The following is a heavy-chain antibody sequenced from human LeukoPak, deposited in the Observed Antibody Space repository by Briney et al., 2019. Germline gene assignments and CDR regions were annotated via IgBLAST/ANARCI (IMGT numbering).Heavy chain of an antibody. Sequence: PSETLSLTCTVSGGSISSGGYSWSWIRQPPGKGLEWIGYIYHSGSTYCNPSLKSRVTISVDRSKNQFSLKLSSVTAADTAVYYCASTQYYYDSSGYYTGVFDYWGQGTLVTVSS. V-gene: IGHV4-30-2*01. CDR2: IYHSGST. CDR1: GGSISSGGYS. D-gene: IGHD3-22*01. J-gene: IGHJ4*02. CDR3: ASTQYYYDSSGYYTGVFDY.